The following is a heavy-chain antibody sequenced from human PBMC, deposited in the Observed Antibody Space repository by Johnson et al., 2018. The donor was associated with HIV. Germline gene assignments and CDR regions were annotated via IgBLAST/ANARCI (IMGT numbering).Heavy chain of an antibody. CDR3: ARGGVGYSGSYHDAFDL. D-gene: IGHD1-26*01. J-gene: IGHJ3*01. V-gene: IGHV3-30*03. Sequence: QVQLVESGGGLVQPGGSLRLSCATSGFTFSSYWMSWVRQAPGKGLEWVAFISYDGSKKFYADSVKGRFTISRDNSKNTLYLQMNSLRAEDTTMYYCARGGVGYSGSYHDAFDLWGQGTMVTVSS. CDR2: ISYDGSKK. CDR1: GFTFSSYW.